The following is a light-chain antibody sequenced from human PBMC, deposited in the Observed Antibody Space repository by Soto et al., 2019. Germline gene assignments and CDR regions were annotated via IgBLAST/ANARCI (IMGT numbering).Light chain of an antibody. CDR2: AAS. J-gene: IGKJ5*01. CDR1: QSISSY. V-gene: IGKV1-39*01. Sequence: DIQMTQSPSSLSASVGDRVTITCRASQSISSYLNGYQQKPGKAPKLLIYAASSLQSGVPSRFSGSGSGTDFTLTISSLQPEDFATYYCQQSYSTPPITFGQGTRLEI. CDR3: QQSYSTPPIT.